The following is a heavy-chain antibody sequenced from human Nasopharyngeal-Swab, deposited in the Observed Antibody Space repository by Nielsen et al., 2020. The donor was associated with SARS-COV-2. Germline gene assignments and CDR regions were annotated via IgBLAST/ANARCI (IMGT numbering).Heavy chain of an antibody. CDR3: VRDGALIQLWLLPHALDI. CDR1: AFTFSNFA. Sequence: GESLKISCAASAFTFSNFAMSWVRQAPGKALEWVSVIDGTGDSSYYADSVKGRFTISRDNSKNTLYLQMNSLRADDTAVYYCVRDGALIQLWLLPHALDIWGQGTLVTVSS. J-gene: IGHJ3*02. CDR2: IDGTGDSS. D-gene: IGHD5-18*01. V-gene: IGHV3-23*01.